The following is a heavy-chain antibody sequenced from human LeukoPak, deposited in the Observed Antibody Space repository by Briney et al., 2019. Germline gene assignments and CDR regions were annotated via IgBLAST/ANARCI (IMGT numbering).Heavy chain of an antibody. Sequence: GGSLRLSCAVSGFRFSGYNMNWVRQAPGEGLEWIAYISSTTVIYYADSVEGRFTVSRDNAHDSLYLQMSSLTLDDTAVYFCAREGDGSNSGFAYWGQGTLVTVSS. CDR2: ISSTTVI. J-gene: IGHJ4*02. D-gene: IGHD4-11*01. V-gene: IGHV3-69-1*01. CDR1: GFRFSGYN. CDR3: AREGDGSNSGFAY.